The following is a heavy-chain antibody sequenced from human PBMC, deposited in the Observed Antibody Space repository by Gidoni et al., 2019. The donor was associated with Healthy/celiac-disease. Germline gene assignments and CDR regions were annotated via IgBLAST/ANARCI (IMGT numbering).Heavy chain of an antibody. V-gene: IGHV1-69*02. D-gene: IGHD4-17*01. CDR1: GGTFSSYT. CDR3: ARFRDRAPDGAAFDI. J-gene: IGHJ3*02. Sequence: QVQLVQSGAEVKKPGSSVKVSCKASGGTFSSYTISWVRQAPGQGLEWMGRIIPILGIANYAQKFQGRVTITADKSTSTAYMELSSLRSEDTAVYYCARFRDRAPDGAAFDIWGQGTMVTVSS. CDR2: IIPILGIA.